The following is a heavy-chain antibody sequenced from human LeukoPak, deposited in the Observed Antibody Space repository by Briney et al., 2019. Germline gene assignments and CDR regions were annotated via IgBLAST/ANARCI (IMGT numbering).Heavy chain of an antibody. CDR3: VRGGYYYGPSD. J-gene: IGHJ4*02. CDR1: GGSISDYY. V-gene: IGHV4-4*07. Sequence: SETLSLTCTVSGGSISDYYWSWIRQPAGKGLEWIGRTYTSGSINYNPSLKSRVTMSVDTSKNQFSLKLSSVTAADTAVYYCVRGGYYYGPSDWGQGTLVTVSP. CDR2: TYTSGSI. D-gene: IGHD3-10*01.